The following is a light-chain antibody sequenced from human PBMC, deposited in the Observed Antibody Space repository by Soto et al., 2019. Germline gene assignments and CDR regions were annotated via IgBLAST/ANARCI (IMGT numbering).Light chain of an antibody. CDR1: QSISTY. CDR2: ATS. Sequence: DIQMTQSPSSLSASVGDRVTITCRASQSISTYLNWYQQKPGKPPKPLIHATSSLQSGVPSRFSGSVSGTDFTLTISSLQPEDFATYYCQQSYRTPRYTFGQGTTLEIK. J-gene: IGKJ2*01. CDR3: QQSYRTPRYT. V-gene: IGKV1-39*01.